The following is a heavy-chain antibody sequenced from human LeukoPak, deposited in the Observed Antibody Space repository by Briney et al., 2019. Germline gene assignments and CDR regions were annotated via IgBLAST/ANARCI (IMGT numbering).Heavy chain of an antibody. Sequence: TSETLSFTCAVYGGSFSGYYWSWIRQPPGKGLEWIGEINHSGSTNYNPSLKSRVTISVDTSKNQFSLKLSSVTAADTAVYYCARARPTYYYDSSGRVYYYYYGMDVWGQGTTVTVSS. CDR1: GGSFSGYY. D-gene: IGHD3-22*01. CDR3: ARARPTYYYDSSGRVYYYYYGMDV. CDR2: INHSGST. V-gene: IGHV4-34*01. J-gene: IGHJ6*02.